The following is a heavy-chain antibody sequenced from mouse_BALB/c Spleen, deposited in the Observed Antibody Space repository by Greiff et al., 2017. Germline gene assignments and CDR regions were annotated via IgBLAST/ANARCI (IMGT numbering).Heavy chain of an antibody. CDR3: ARRGGSSYDYAMDY. D-gene: IGHD1-1*01. CDR2: IYWDDDK. Sequence: QVTLKESGPGILQPSQTLSLTCSFSGFSLSTSGMGVSWIRQPSGKGLEWLAHIYWDDDKRYNPSLKSRLTISKDTSRNQVFLKITSVDTADTATYYCARRGGSSYDYAMDYWGQGTSVTVSS. CDR1: GFSLSTSGMG. V-gene: IGHV8-12*01. J-gene: IGHJ4*01.